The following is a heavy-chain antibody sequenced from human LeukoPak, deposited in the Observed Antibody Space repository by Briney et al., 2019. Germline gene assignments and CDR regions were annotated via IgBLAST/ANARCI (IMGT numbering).Heavy chain of an antibody. CDR1: GGSISSSSYY. V-gene: IGHV4-39*07. Sequence: SETLSLTCTVSGGSISSSSYYWGWIRQPPGKGLEWIGSIYYSGSTYYNPSLKSRVTMSVDMSKNQFSLKLSSVTAADTAVYYCARDQYYYDSSGYYRFGYWGQGTLVTVSS. CDR3: ARDQYYYDSSGYYRFGY. D-gene: IGHD3-22*01. J-gene: IGHJ4*02. CDR2: IYYSGST.